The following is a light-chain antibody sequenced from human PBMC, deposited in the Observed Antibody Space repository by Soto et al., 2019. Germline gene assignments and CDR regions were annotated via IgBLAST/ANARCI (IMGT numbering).Light chain of an antibody. J-gene: IGKJ4*01. CDR2: DAS. V-gene: IGKV1-33*01. CDR1: QDISNY. CDR3: QQYAHLPLT. Sequence: DIQMTQSPSSLSASVGYRVTITCQASQDISNYLNWYQQKPGKAPKLLIYDASNLETGVPSMFSGSGSGTDFTFTISSLQPEDIATYYCQQYAHLPLTFGGGTKVELK.